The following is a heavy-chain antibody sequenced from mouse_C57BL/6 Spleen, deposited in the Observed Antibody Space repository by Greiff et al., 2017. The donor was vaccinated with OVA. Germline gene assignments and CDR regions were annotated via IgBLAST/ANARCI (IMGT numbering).Heavy chain of an antibody. Sequence: EVKLVDSGGDLVKPGGSLKLSCAASGFTFSSYGMSWVRQTPDKRLEWVATISSGGSYTYYPDSVKGRFTISRDNAKNTLYLQMSSLKSEDTAMYYCARPSRTSWYFDVWGTGTTVTVSS. CDR3: ARPSRTSWYFDV. D-gene: IGHD3-3*01. CDR2: ISSGGSYT. J-gene: IGHJ1*03. V-gene: IGHV5-6*01. CDR1: GFTFSSYG.